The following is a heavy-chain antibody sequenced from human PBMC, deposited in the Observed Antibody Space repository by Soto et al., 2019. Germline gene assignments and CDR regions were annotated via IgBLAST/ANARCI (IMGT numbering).Heavy chain of an antibody. Sequence: ETLSLTCTVSGGSISSYYWSWIRQPPGRGLEWIGYIYYTGTTNYNPSLKSRVTISVDTSKNQFSLRLSSVTAADTAVYYCAGQLTGYYYLDYGGQGTLATVS. J-gene: IGHJ4*02. CDR2: IYYTGTT. CDR3: AGQLTGYYYLDY. V-gene: IGHV4-59*08. CDR1: GGSISSYY. D-gene: IGHD3-9*01.